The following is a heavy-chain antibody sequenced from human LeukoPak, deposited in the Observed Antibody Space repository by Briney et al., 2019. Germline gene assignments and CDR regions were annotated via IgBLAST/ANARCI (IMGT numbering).Heavy chain of an antibody. D-gene: IGHD6-13*01. CDR1: GFIFSNYW. CDR3: AREVGSSWYGDAFDI. CDR2: IKEDGSEK. Sequence: PGGSLRLSCAASGFIFSNYWMTWVRQAPGKGLEWVANIKEDGSEKYYVDSVKGRFTISRDNAKNSLYLQMNSLRAEDTAVYYCAREVGSSWYGDAFDIWGQGTMVTVSS. J-gene: IGHJ3*02. V-gene: IGHV3-7*01.